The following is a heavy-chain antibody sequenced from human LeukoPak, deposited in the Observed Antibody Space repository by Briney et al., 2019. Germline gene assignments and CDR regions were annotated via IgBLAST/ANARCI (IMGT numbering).Heavy chain of an antibody. V-gene: IGHV4-59*01. CDR2: IYYSGST. CDR1: GGSISSYY. D-gene: IGHD3-22*01. J-gene: IGHJ4*02. Sequence: SETLSLTCTVSGGSISSYYWSWIRQPPGKGLEWIGYIYYSGSTNYNPSLKSRVTISVGTSKNQFSLKLSSVTAADTAVYYCARAGYYDSSGYLYWGQGTLVTVSS. CDR3: ARAGYYDSSGYLY.